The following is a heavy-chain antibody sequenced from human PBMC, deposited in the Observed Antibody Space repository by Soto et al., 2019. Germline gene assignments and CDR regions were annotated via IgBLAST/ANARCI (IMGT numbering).Heavy chain of an antibody. V-gene: IGHV4-39*02. D-gene: IGHD2-8*02. CDR3: ARDKITGLFDY. J-gene: IGHJ4*02. CDR2: IYYSGST. Sequence: SETLSLTCTVSGGSISSTNYYWGWIRQPPGKGLEWIGIIYYSGSTYYNPSLKSRVTISVDTSKNQFSLKLTSVTAADTAVYYCARDKITGLFDYWGQGTLVTVSS. CDR1: GGSISSTNYY.